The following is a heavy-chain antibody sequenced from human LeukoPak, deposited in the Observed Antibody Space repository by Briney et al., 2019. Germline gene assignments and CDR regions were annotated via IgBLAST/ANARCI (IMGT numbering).Heavy chain of an antibody. Sequence: SETLSLTCTVSGGSISSGGYYWSWIRQHPGKGLEWIGYIYYSGSTYYNPSLKSRVTISVDTSKNQFSLKLSSVTAADTAVYYCARDRRLGESRYYYYGMDVWGQGTTVTVSS. D-gene: IGHD3-16*01. CDR3: ARDRRLGESRYYYYGMDV. CDR1: GGSISSGGYY. V-gene: IGHV4-31*03. J-gene: IGHJ6*02. CDR2: IYYSGST.